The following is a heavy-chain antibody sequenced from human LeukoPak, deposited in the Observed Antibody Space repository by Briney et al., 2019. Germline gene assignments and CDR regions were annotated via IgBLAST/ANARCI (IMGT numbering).Heavy chain of an antibody. CDR1: GGSFSVYY. V-gene: IGHV4-34*01. J-gene: IGHJ4*02. D-gene: IGHD3-3*01. Sequence: SETLSLTCGVYGGSFSVYYWSWIRQPPGKGLEWIGEINHSGSTNYNPSLKSRVTLSVNTTKNQFALKLSSVTAADTGIYYCARSGAIFGVVVIRSYFDYWGQGILVTVSS. CDR3: ARSGAIFGVVVIRSYFDY. CDR2: INHSGST.